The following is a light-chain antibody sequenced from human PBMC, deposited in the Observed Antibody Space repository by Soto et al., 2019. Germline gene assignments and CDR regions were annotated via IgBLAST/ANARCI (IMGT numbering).Light chain of an antibody. CDR3: NSYAGSNNVV. J-gene: IGLJ2*01. CDR2: EVS. CDR1: SSDVGGYNY. Sequence: QSALTQPPSASGSPGQSVTISCTGTSSDVGGYNYVSWYQHHPGKAPKLMIYEVSKRPSGVPDRFSGSKSGNTASLTVSGLQAEDEADYYCNSYAGSNNVVFGGGTNSPS. V-gene: IGLV2-8*01.